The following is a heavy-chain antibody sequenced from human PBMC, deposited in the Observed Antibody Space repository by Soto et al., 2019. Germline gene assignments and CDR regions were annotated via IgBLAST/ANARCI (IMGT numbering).Heavy chain of an antibody. V-gene: IGHV1-18*01. Sequence: GASVKVSCKASGYTFTSYGISWVRQAPGQGLEWMGWISAYNGNTNYAQKLQGRVTMTTDTSTSTAYMELRSLRSDDTAVYYCARSTIGIFGVVTGLFDYWGQGTLVTVSS. CDR1: GYTFTSYG. J-gene: IGHJ4*02. CDR3: ARSTIGIFGVVTGLFDY. D-gene: IGHD3-3*01. CDR2: ISAYNGNT.